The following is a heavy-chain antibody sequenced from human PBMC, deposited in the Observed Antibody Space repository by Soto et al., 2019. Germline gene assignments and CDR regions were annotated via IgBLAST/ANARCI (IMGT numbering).Heavy chain of an antibody. CDR3: ARGEARSSTTPTYIDY. V-gene: IGHV3-30-3*01. Sequence: LRLSCAASGFTFSSYAMHWVRQAPGKGLEWVAVISYDGSNKYYADSVKGRFTISRDNSKNTLYLQMNSLRAEDTAVYYCARGEARSSTTPTYIDYWGQGTLVTVS. CDR2: ISYDGSNK. J-gene: IGHJ4*02. D-gene: IGHD6-13*01. CDR1: GFTFSSYA.